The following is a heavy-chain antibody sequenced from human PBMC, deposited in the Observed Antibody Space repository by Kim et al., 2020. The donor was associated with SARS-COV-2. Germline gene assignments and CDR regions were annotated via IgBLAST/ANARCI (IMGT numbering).Heavy chain of an antibody. Sequence: SETLSLTCTVSSGSISSGDHYWTWIRQRPGKGLEWIGYSYYIGSTFYNPSSKIGISISVDRSKNHFSLILSSVTAADTAVYYCARGKGYSSTPYYYYYGLDVWGQGTAVTVSS. V-gene: IGHV4-30-4*08. D-gene: IGHD6-13*01. CDR2: SYYIGST. CDR1: SGSISSGDHY. CDR3: ARGKGYSSTPYYYYYGLDV. J-gene: IGHJ6*02.